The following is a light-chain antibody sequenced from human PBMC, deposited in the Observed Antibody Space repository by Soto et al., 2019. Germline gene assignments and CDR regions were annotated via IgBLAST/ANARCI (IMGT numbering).Light chain of an antibody. CDR3: QQYNNWPPLT. CDR1: QSISND. CDR2: GAS. J-gene: IGKJ4*01. Sequence: EIVMTHSPATLSVSRGERATLSCRASQSISNDLAWYQQKPGQAPRLVIYGASTRATGVPARFSGSGSGADFTLTISSLQSEDFAVYYCQQYNNWPPLTFGGGTKVDIK. V-gene: IGKV3-15*01.